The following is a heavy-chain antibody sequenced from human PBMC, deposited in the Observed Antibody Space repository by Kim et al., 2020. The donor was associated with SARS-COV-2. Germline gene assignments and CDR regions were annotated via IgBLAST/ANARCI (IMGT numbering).Heavy chain of an antibody. J-gene: IGHJ4*03. Sequence: ASVKVSCKASGYTFTDYTLHWVRQAPGQRLEWVGYVNTRNGSTKYSQKFQGRVTITRDTSASTAYMELSSLRSEDTAVYYCARPRGGIVATIVVYFDYWGQGTLVTVSS. V-gene: IGHV1-3*04. D-gene: IGHD5-12*01. CDR2: VNTRNGST. CDR1: GYTFTDYT. CDR3: ARPRGGIVATIVVYFDY.